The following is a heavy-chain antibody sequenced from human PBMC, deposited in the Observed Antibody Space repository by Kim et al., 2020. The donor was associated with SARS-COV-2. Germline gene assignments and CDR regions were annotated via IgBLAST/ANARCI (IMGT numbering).Heavy chain of an antibody. J-gene: IGHJ4*02. CDR1: GGSISSSSYC. V-gene: IGHV4-39*07. CDR2: IYYGGST. D-gene: IGHD3-3*01. Sequence: SETLSLTCTVSGGSISSSSYCWGWIRQPPGKGLEWIGNIYYGGSTYYNPSLKSRVTISLDTFKNHFSLKLSSVTAADTAVYYCARADFWSGPRTFDYWGQGSLVTVSS. CDR3: ARADFWSGPRTFDY.